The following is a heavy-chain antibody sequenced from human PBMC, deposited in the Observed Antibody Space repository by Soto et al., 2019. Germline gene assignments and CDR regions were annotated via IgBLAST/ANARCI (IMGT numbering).Heavy chain of an antibody. CDR1: GFNLINYA. Sequence: QVQLVESGGGVVQPGRSLRLSCAASGFNLINYAMHWVRQAPGKGLEWGAVISYDGDNKYYADSVKGRFTVSRDNSKNTLYLQLNSLRVEDTARYYCARVPDKSGSKEGDFDYWGQGTLVAVSS. V-gene: IGHV3-30-3*01. J-gene: IGHJ4*02. D-gene: IGHD3-10*01. CDR2: ISYDGDNK. CDR3: ARVPDKSGSKEGDFDY.